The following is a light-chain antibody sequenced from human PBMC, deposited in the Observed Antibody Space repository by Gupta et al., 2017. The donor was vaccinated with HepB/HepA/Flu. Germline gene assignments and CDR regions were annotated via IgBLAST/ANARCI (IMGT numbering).Light chain of an antibody. CDR2: KVS. Sequence: DVVMTQSPLSLPVTLGQPASISCRSSQGLVYSDGNTYLSWFQQRPGQSPRRLIYKVSDRDSGVPDRFRGSGSGNGYTLRISRVEADDVGTYYCMQASHWPLTFGGGTKVEIK. J-gene: IGKJ4*01. CDR1: QGLVYSDGNTY. V-gene: IGKV2-30*01. CDR3: MQASHWPLT.